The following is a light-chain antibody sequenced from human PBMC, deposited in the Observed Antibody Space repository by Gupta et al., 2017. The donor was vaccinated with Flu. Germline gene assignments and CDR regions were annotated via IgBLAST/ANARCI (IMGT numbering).Light chain of an antibody. CDR3: QQRSNWPIT. V-gene: IGKV3-11*01. J-gene: IGKJ5*01. Sequence: EIVLTQSPATLSLPPGERATLSCRASQSVSSYLAWYQQKPGQAPRLLIYDASNRATGIPARFSGSGSGTDFTLTISSLEPEDFAVYYCQQRSNWPITFGQETRLEIK. CDR2: DAS. CDR1: QSVSSY.